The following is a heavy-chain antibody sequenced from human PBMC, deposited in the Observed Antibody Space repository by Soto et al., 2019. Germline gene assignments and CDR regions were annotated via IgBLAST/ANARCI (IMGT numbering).Heavy chain of an antibody. J-gene: IGHJ6*02. Sequence: SVKVSCKASGGTFSSYAISWVRQAPGQGLEWMGGITPIFGTADYAQKFQGRVTITADESTSTAYMELSSLRSEDTAVYYCASVETQRYYYGMDVWGQGTTVTVSS. CDR1: GGTFSSYA. D-gene: IGHD2-15*01. V-gene: IGHV1-69*13. CDR2: ITPIFGTA. CDR3: ASVETQRYYYGMDV.